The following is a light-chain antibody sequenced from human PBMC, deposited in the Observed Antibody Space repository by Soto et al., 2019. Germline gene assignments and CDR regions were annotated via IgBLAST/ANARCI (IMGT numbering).Light chain of an antibody. CDR2: EVS. Sequence: QSALTQPASVSGSPGQSITISCTGTSSDVGGYNYVSWYQQHPGKAPKLMIYEVSNRPSGVSNRFSGSKSDNTASLTISGLQAEDEADYYCSSYTIFSTYVFGTGTKLAV. V-gene: IGLV2-14*01. J-gene: IGLJ1*01. CDR3: SSYTIFSTYV. CDR1: SSDVGGYNY.